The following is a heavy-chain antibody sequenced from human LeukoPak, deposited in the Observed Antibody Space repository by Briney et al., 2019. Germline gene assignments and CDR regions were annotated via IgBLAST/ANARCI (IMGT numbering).Heavy chain of an antibody. Sequence: PGGSLRLSCAASGFTFSDYYMSWIRQAPGKGLEWVSYISSSGSTIYYADSVKSRFTISRDNAKNSLYLQMNSLRAEDTAVYYCARDPGVVPAAYYFDYWGQGTLVTVSS. V-gene: IGHV3-11*01. J-gene: IGHJ4*02. CDR2: ISSSGSTI. D-gene: IGHD2-2*01. CDR3: ARDPGVVPAAYYFDY. CDR1: GFTFSDYY.